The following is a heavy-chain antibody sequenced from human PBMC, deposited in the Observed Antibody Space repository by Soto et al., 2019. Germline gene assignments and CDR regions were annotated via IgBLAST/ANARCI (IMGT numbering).Heavy chain of an antibody. J-gene: IGHJ4*02. CDR2: IYPGDSDT. V-gene: IGHV5-51*01. D-gene: IGHD2-2*01. CDR1: GYSFTSYW. Sequence: PGESLKISCKGSGYSFTSYWIGWVRQMPGKGLEWMGIIYPGDSDTRYSPSFQGQVTISADKSISTAYLQWSSLKASDTAMYYCARGPEGYCSSTSCYSLVDYWGQGTLVTVSS. CDR3: ARGPEGYCSSTSCYSLVDY.